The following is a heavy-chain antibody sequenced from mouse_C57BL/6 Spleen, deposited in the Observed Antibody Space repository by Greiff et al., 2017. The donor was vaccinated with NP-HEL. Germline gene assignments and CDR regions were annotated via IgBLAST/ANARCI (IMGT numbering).Heavy chain of an antibody. CDR1: GYTFTSYW. CDR3: ATCYSNDDYAMDY. D-gene: IGHD2-5*01. Sequence: QVQLKQPGAELVKPGASVKMSCKASGYTFTSYWITWVKQRPGQGLEWIGDIYPGSGSTNYNEKFKSKATLTVDTSSSTAYMQLSSLTSVDSAVYYCATCYSNDDYAMDYWGQGTSVTVSS. V-gene: IGHV1-55*01. CDR2: IYPGSGST. J-gene: IGHJ4*01.